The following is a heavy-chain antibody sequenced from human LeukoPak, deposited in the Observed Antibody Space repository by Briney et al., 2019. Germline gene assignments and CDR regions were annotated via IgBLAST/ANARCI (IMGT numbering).Heavy chain of an antibody. CDR3: AREWQGGIAAAGTRIEGDY. Sequence: PGGALRLSCAVSGFSVSGSWMTWVRPAPGKGLEWVANIKQDGSEKNNVDTVKGRFTTSRDNAENSLFLQMNSLRVEDTAVYYCAREWQGGIAAAGTRIEGDYWGQGTLVAVSS. CDR2: IKQDGSEK. V-gene: IGHV3-7*01. D-gene: IGHD6-13*01. J-gene: IGHJ4*02. CDR1: GFSVSGSW.